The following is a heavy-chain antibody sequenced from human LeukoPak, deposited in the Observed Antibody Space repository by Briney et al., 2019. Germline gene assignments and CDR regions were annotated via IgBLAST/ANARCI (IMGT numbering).Heavy chain of an antibody. V-gene: IGHV4-39*07. CDR3: ARIHRYCSGGACYVLDN. D-gene: IGHD2-15*01. CDR2: IYHSGTT. Sequence: SETLSLTRAVSGGSIISSSYNWGWIRQPPGKGLEWIGTIYHSGTTYYNPSLKSRVTISVDTSKNQFFLKLSSVTAADTAVYYCARIHRYCSGGACYVLDNWGQGTLVAVSS. J-gene: IGHJ4*02. CDR1: GGSIISSSYN.